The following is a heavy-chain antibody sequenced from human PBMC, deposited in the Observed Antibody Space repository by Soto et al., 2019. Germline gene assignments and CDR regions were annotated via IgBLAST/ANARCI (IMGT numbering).Heavy chain of an antibody. CDR1: EFSLSIARMG. CDR2: IFSNDEK. D-gene: IGHD5-12*01. V-gene: IGHV2-26*01. CDR3: ARIRDGYTIDY. Sequence: QVTLKESGPVLVKPTETLTLTCTVSEFSLSIARMGVSWIRQPPGKALEWLAHIFSNDEKSYSTSLKSRLTISRAPSKRQVVLTMTNMDPMDTATYYCARIRDGYTIDYWGQGTLVTVSS. J-gene: IGHJ4*02.